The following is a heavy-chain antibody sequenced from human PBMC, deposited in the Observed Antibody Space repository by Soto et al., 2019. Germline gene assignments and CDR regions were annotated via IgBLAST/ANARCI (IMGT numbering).Heavy chain of an antibody. CDR2: MKQDGSEE. J-gene: IGHJ4*02. CDR1: GLSFSAYW. D-gene: IGHD3-16*01. CDR3: ATDRGTY. Sequence: EVQLVESGGGLVQPGGSLRLSCAACGLSFSAYWVGWVRQAPGKGLEWVANMKQDGSEEYYVDSVKGRFTIFRDNAKNSLYLQMYSLRTDDTAVYYCATDRGTYWGQGTLVTVSS. V-gene: IGHV3-7*01.